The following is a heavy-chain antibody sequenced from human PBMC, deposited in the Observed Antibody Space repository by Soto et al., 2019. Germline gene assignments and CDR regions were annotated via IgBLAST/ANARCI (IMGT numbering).Heavy chain of an antibody. CDR2: MFYGVGT. D-gene: IGHD3-3*02. J-gene: IGHJ4*02. V-gene: IGHV4-39*01. CDR1: GSSISSSGYY. Sequence: PXGTLSLTCTVSGSSISSSGYYWGWIRQPPGKGLEWIGSMFYGVGTYYNPSLKSRVTVSVDTSKNQFSLNLSSVTAADTAVYYCARLPSRHLVDYWGQGTLVTVSS. CDR3: ARLPSRHLVDY.